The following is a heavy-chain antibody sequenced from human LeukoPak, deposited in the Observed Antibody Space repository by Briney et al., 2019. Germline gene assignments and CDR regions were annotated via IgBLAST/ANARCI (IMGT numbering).Heavy chain of an antibody. Sequence: PGGSLRLSCAVSGLTVGINYVTWVRQAPGEGLEWGSIIYSVGSTHYADSVKGRFTISRDNSKNTLYLQMNSLRAEDTAIYYCAGSLAYCGGDCRLGDYWGQGTLVTVSS. J-gene: IGHJ4*02. CDR1: GLTVGINY. V-gene: IGHV3-66*01. D-gene: IGHD2-21*02. CDR3: AGSLAYCGGDCRLGDY. CDR2: IYSVGST.